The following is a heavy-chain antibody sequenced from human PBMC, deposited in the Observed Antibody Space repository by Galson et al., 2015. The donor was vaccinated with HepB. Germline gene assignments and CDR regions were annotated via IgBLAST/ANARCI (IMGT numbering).Heavy chain of an antibody. CDR1: GYIFNNHG. D-gene: IGHD1-26*01. CDR3: ARGLSGSYYRAFEF. V-gene: IGHV1-18*04. Sequence: GYIFNNHGIAWVRQAPGQGLEWMAWISAYNGNTIYAQKFQGRVTVTTDISTNTAYMDLKSLTSDDTAVYYCARGLSGSYYRAFEFWGQGTLVTVSA. J-gene: IGHJ3*01. CDR2: ISAYNGNT.